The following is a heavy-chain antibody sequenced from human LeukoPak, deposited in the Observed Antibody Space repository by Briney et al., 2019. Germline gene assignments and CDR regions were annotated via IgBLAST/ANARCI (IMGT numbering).Heavy chain of an antibody. D-gene: IGHD2-15*01. CDR3: ARGRVAYSAYYFDY. CDR1: GDSITNYF. J-gene: IGHJ4*02. Sequence: PSETLSLTCTVSGDSITNYFWSWIRQPPGKGLEWIGHIYYTGNTNYKPSLKSRVTMSVDTSTNQFSLRLRSVTAADTAVYYCARGRVAYSAYYFDYWGRGTLVTVSS. V-gene: IGHV4-59*01. CDR2: IYYTGNT.